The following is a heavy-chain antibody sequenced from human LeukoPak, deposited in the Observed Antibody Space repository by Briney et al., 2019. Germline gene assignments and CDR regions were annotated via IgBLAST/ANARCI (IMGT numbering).Heavy chain of an antibody. Sequence: SVKVSCKASGGTFSSYAISWVRQAPGQGLEWMGRIIPILGIANYAQKFRGRVTITADKSTSTAYMELSSLRSEDTAVYYCAREIMDIVATIDLYFDYWGQGTLVTVSS. CDR1: GGTFSSYA. D-gene: IGHD5-12*01. CDR2: IIPILGIA. V-gene: IGHV1-69*04. J-gene: IGHJ4*02. CDR3: AREIMDIVATIDLYFDY.